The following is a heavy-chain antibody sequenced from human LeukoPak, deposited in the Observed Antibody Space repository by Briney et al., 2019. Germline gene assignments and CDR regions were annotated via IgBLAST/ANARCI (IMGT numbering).Heavy chain of an antibody. Sequence: GGSLRLSCAASGFTFNNYAMSWVRQAPGKGLEWVSSISGSGTSTYYADSVKGRFTISRDSSKNTMYLQMNSLRVEDTAMYYCGRDVGPWGQGTLVTVSS. CDR2: ISGSGTST. V-gene: IGHV3-23*01. J-gene: IGHJ5*02. CDR1: GFTFNNYA. CDR3: GRDVGP.